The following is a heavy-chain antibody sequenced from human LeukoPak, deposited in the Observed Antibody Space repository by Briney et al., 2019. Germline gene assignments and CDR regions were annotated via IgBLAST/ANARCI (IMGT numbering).Heavy chain of an antibody. J-gene: IGHJ4*02. CDR3: ARVPYRKVGMATTGKNYFDY. V-gene: IGHV3-30*04. D-gene: IGHD5-24*01. CDR1: GFTFSSYA. Sequence: PGGSLRLSCAASGFTFSSYAMHWVRQAPGKGLEWVAVISYDGSNKYYADSVKGRFTISRDNSKNTLYLQMNSLRAEDTAVYYCARVPYRKVGMATTGKNYFDYWGQGTLVTVSS. CDR2: ISYDGSNK.